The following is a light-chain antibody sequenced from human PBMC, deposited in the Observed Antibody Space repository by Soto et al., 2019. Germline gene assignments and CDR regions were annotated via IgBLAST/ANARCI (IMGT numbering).Light chain of an antibody. CDR3: RSYTTSNTRQIV. J-gene: IGLJ1*01. CDR1: SSDVGGYNY. Sequence: QSVLTQPASVSGSPGQSITISCTGTSSDVGGYNYVSWYQQYPGKAPKLMIFGVSDRPSGVSNRFSGSKSGNTASLTISGLQPEDEADYYCRSYTTSNTRQIVFGTGTKVPVL. CDR2: GVS. V-gene: IGLV2-14*01.